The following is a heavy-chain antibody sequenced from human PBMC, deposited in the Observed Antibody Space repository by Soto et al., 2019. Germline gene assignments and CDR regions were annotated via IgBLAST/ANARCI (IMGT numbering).Heavy chain of an antibody. CDR3: ARVYGRGDYFDF. CDR1: GTTISSGDHY. CDR2: MYYTGKT. V-gene: IGHV4-30-4*01. D-gene: IGHD1-26*01. Sequence: QVQLQESGPGLVKPSQTLSLTCTVSGTTISSGDHYWSWIRQPPGKGLEWIGYMYYTGKTYYNTSLQSRVTISVDTSKNQFSLKMTSVTAADTAMYFCARVYGRGDYFDFWGRGTPVSYSS. J-gene: IGHJ4*02.